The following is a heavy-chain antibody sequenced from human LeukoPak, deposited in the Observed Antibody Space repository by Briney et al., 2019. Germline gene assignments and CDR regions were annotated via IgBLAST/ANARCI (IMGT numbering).Heavy chain of an antibody. CDR1: GGSTSSYY. Sequence: SETLSLTCTVSGGSTSSYYWSWIRQPPGKGLEWIGYIYYSGSTNYNPSLKSRVTISVDTSKNQFSLKLSSVTAADTAVYYCARVNYCDSSARFGPWGQGTLVTVSS. J-gene: IGHJ5*02. V-gene: IGHV4-59*01. D-gene: IGHD3-22*01. CDR2: IYYSGST. CDR3: ARVNYCDSSARFGP.